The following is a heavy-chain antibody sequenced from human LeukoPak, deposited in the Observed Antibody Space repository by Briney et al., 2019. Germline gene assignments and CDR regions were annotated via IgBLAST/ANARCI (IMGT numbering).Heavy chain of an antibody. Sequence: PGGSLRLSCAASGFTFRTLATNWVRQAPGKGLEWVSTISDNGRSTHYADSVKGRFTISRDNSKNTLDLQMSSLKAEDTAIYYCAKDVRPGGGGMDVWGQGTTVTVSS. D-gene: IGHD3-10*02. CDR1: GFTFRTLA. CDR3: AKDVRPGGGGMDV. CDR2: ISDNGRST. V-gene: IGHV3-23*01. J-gene: IGHJ6*02.